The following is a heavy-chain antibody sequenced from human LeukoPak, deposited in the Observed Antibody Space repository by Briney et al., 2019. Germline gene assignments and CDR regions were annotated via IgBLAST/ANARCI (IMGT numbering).Heavy chain of an antibody. Sequence: GGSLRLSCAASGFTFSSYGMSWVRQAPGKGLEWVSAISGSGGSTYYADSVKGRFTISRDNSKNTLYLQMNSLRAEDTAVYYCAKDPFFYYDSSGYNYFDYWGQGTLVTVSS. J-gene: IGHJ4*02. CDR1: GFTFSSYG. D-gene: IGHD3-22*01. V-gene: IGHV3-23*01. CDR2: ISGSGGST. CDR3: AKDPFFYYDSSGYNYFDY.